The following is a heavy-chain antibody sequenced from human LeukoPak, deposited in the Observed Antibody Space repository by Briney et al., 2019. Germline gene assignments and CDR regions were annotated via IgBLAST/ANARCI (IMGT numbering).Heavy chain of an antibody. D-gene: IGHD2-2*01. CDR1: GFTFTTYW. J-gene: IGHJ4*02. CDR2: IKPDGGEK. V-gene: IGHV3-7*01. Sequence: GGSLRLSCTASGFTFTTYWMSWVRQAPGKGLEWVVNIKPDGGEKYYVDSVKGRFTISRDNAKNSVYLQMNSLRAEDTAVYYCAREDCDATSCYWGIIYWGQGTLVTVSS. CDR3: AREDCDATSCYWGIIY.